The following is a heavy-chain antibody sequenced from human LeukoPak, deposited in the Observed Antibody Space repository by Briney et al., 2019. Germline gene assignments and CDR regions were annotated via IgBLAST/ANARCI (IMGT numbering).Heavy chain of an antibody. CDR1: GGSITSTNY. CDR2: VSLQGST. J-gene: IGHJ4*02. Sequence: SETLSLTCGVSGGSITSTNYWTWVRQPPGKGLEWIGEVSLQGSTNYNPSLMGRVAISVDMSENHISLQLTSATAADTAVYYCAREGGPYRPLDYSGQGTLVTVSS. V-gene: IGHV4-4*02. CDR3: AREGGPYRPLDY.